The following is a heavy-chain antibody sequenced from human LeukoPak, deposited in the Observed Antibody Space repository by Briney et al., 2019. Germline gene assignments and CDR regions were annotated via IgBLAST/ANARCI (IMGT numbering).Heavy chain of an antibody. J-gene: IGHJ6*02. D-gene: IGHD3-10*01. V-gene: IGHV1-69*13. CDR2: IIPIFGTA. CDR3: ARGFHYYGSGSYYFYYYYGMDV. CDR1: GGTFSSYA. Sequence: ASVKVSCKASGGTFSSYAISWVRQAPGQGLEWMGGIIPIFGTANYAQKFQGRVTITADESTSTAYMELSSLRSEDTAVYYCARGFHYYGSGSYYFYYYYGMDVWGQGTTVTVSS.